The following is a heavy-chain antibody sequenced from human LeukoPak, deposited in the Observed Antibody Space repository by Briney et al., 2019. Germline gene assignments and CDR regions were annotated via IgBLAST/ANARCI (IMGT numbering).Heavy chain of an antibody. D-gene: IGHD5-12*01. CDR2: INWNGGST. CDR1: GFTFDDYC. CDR3: ARDKAPVHSGYDFRGDFDY. Sequence: GGTLRLSCAVSGFTFDDYCLSWVRQAPGKGLEWVSGINWNGGSTGYADSVNGRFTFSRGNDKHSLYLQMNSLRAEDTALYYCARDKAPVHSGYDFRGDFDYWGQGTLVTVSS. V-gene: IGHV3-20*04. J-gene: IGHJ4*02.